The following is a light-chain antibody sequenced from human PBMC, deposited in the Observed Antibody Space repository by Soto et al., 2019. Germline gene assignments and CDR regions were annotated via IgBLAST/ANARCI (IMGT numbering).Light chain of an antibody. V-gene: IGKV3D-15*01. J-gene: IGKJ5*01. CDR3: QQYNNWPPIT. Sequence: ETLMTQSPATLSVSPGGRATPSCRASQSVSGSYLAWYQQKPGQAPRLLIYGASSRATGIPDRFSGSGSGTEFTLTISSLQSEDLAVYYCQQYNNWPPITFGQGTRLEIK. CDR2: GAS. CDR1: QSVSGSY.